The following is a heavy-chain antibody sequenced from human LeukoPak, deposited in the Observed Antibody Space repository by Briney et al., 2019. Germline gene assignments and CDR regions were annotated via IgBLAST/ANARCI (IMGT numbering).Heavy chain of an antibody. CDR2: LSGSACGT. V-gene: IGHV3-23*01. D-gene: IGHD3-16*02. CDR1: GITISNYG. CDR3: AKRGVVVRVFLVGFHKEAYYFDS. J-gene: IGHJ4*02. Sequence: GGSLRLSCGVSGITISNYGMSWVRQAPGKGLEWVAGLSGSACGTNYPDSVKGRFTISRDNSKNTLFLQMDRLRAEDTAVYFCAKRGVVVRVFLVGFHKEAYYFDSWGQGAQVTVSS.